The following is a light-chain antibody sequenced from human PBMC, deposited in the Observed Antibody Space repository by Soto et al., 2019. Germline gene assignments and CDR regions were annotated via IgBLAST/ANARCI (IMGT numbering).Light chain of an antibody. Sequence: QSALTQPPSVSGSPGQSVTISCTGTSSDVGSYNRVSWYQQPPGTAPKLMIYEVSNRPSGVPDRFSGSKSGNTASLTISGLQAEDEAYYYCSSDTSSSTLVFGGGTKVTVL. V-gene: IGLV2-18*02. CDR2: EVS. CDR3: SSDTSSSTLV. CDR1: SSDVGSYNR. J-gene: IGLJ2*01.